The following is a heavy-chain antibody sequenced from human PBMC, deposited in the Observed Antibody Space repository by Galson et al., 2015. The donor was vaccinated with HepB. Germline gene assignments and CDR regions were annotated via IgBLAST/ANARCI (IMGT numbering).Heavy chain of an antibody. CDR1: GGTFSSYA. CDR2: ISAYNGNT. Sequence: SVKVSCKASGGTFSSYAISWVRQAPGQGLEWMGWISAYNGNTNYAQKLQGRVTMTTDTSTSTAYMELRSLRSDDTAVYYCARDDPWTGSGSQGVVYWGQGTLVTVSS. V-gene: IGHV1-18*01. J-gene: IGHJ4*02. CDR3: ARDDPWTGSGSQGVVY. D-gene: IGHD6-19*01.